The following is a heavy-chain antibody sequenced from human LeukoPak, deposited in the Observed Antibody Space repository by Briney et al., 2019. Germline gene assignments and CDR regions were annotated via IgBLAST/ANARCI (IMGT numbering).Heavy chain of an antibody. Sequence: GGSLRLSCAASGFTFSTYWMSWVRQAPGKGLEWVANIKHDGSEKYYVDSVKGRFTISRDNAKKSLHLQMNSLRAEDTAVYYCAREAIAAAAKRPDAFDIWGQGTMVIVSS. V-gene: IGHV3-7*01. CDR2: IKHDGSEK. CDR1: GFTFSTYW. D-gene: IGHD6-13*01. J-gene: IGHJ3*02. CDR3: AREAIAAAAKRPDAFDI.